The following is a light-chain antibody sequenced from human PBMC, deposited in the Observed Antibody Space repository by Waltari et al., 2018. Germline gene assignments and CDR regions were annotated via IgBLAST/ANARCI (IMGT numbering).Light chain of an antibody. V-gene: IGKV3-15*01. CDR2: GAS. CDR3: QQYNNWPFT. CDR1: QSVSSN. Sequence: XVMTQSPATLSVSPGEXATLSCRASQSVSSNLAWYQQKPGQAPRLLIYGASTRATGIPXRXSGSGSGTEFTLTIXSMQSEDFAVYXCQQYNNWPFTFGXGTKVDXK. J-gene: IGKJ3*01.